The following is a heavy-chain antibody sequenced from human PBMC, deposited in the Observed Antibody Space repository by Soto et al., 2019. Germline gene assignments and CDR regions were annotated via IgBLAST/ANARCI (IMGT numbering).Heavy chain of an antibody. CDR3: ARGVYSSGWYNYYYYYYMDV. CDR2: INPSGGST. CDR1: GYTFTSYY. J-gene: IGHJ6*03. D-gene: IGHD6-19*01. V-gene: IGHV1-46*01. Sequence: ASVKVSCKASGYTFTSYYMHWVRQATGQGLEWMGIINPSGGSTSYAQKFQGRVTMTRDTSTSTVYMELSSLRSEDTAVYYCARGVYSSGWYNYYYYYYMDVWGKGTTVTVSS.